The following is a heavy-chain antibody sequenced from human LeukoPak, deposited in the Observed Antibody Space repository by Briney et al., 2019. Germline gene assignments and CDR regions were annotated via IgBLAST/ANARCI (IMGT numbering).Heavy chain of an antibody. J-gene: IGHJ5*02. CDR2: IYTSGST. Sequence: SETLSLTCTVSGGSISSGSYYWSWIRQPAGKGLEWIGRIYTSGSTNYNPSLKSRVTISVDTSKNQFSLKLSSVTAADTAVYYCARSTMVRGVIIRGLNWFDPWGQGTLVTVSS. D-gene: IGHD3-10*01. CDR1: GGSISSGSYY. CDR3: ARSTMVRGVIIRGLNWFDP. V-gene: IGHV4-61*02.